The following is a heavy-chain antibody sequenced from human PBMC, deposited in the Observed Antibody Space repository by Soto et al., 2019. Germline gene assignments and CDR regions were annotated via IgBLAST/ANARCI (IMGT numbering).Heavy chain of an antibody. CDR3: ARAREPEYSSSIFFDY. D-gene: IGHD6-6*01. V-gene: IGHV3-53*01. CDR2: IYSGGST. Sequence: EVQLVEAGGGLIQPGGSLRLSCAVSGLTVSRTQMSWVRQAPGKGLQWVSVIYSGGSTYYPNAVKGRFTISRDISENTVYLELDKLTVDDTAVYYCARAREPEYSSSIFFDYWGRGTLVTVSS. J-gene: IGHJ4*02. CDR1: GLTVSRTQ.